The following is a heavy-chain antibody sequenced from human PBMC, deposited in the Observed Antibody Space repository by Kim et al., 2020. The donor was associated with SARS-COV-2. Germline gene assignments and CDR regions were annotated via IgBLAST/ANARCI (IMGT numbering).Heavy chain of an antibody. D-gene: IGHD2-2*01. V-gene: IGHV4-34*01. Sequence: SETLSLTCAVYGGSFSGYYWSWIRQPPGKGLEWIGEINHSGSTNYNPSLKSRVTISVDTSKNQFSLKLSSVTAADTAVYYCARGVPAANWGQGTLVTVSS. CDR2: INHSGST. CDR3: ARGVPAAN. J-gene: IGHJ4*02. CDR1: GGSFSGYY.